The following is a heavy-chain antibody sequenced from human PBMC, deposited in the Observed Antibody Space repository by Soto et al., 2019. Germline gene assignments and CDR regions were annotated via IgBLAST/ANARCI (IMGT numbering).Heavy chain of an antibody. CDR3: ASSLSSSWSGFDY. CDR1: GFTFSSYG. D-gene: IGHD6-13*01. Sequence: PGGSLRLSCAASGFTFSSYGMHWVRQAPGKGLEWVAVIWYDGSNKYYADSVKGRFTISRDNSKNTLYLQMNSLRAEDTAVYYCASSLSSSWSGFDYWGQGTLVTVSS. CDR2: IWYDGSNK. V-gene: IGHV3-33*08. J-gene: IGHJ4*02.